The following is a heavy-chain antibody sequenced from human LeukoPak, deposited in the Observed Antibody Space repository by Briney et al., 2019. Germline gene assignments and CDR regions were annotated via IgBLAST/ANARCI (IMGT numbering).Heavy chain of an antibody. CDR3: ARQSGTAKIPDY. V-gene: IGHV4-39*01. Sequence: SETLSLSCTVSGGSITSSSYYWGWIRPPPGKGLEWFGSIYYSGSTYYNPSLKSRVTISVDTSKNQFSLKLSSVTAADTAVYYCARQSGTAKIPDYWGQGTLVTVSS. CDR1: GGSITSSSYY. CDR2: IYYSGST. J-gene: IGHJ4*02. D-gene: IGHD1-1*01.